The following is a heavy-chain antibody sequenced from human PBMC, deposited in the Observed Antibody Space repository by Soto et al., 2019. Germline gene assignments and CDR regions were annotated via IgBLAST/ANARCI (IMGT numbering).Heavy chain of an antibody. J-gene: IGHJ4*02. CDR1: GFSLSTSGVG. Sequence: QITLKESGPTLVKPTQTLTLTCTFSGFSLSTSGVGVGWIRQPPGKALEWLALIYWDDDKRYSPSLKSRLTITKDTSXXQXVXXMTNMDPVDTATYYCAHSPRYCISTSCYPGGDFDYWGQGTLVTVSS. D-gene: IGHD2-2*01. V-gene: IGHV2-5*02. CDR3: AHSPRYCISTSCYPGGDFDY. CDR2: IYWDDDK.